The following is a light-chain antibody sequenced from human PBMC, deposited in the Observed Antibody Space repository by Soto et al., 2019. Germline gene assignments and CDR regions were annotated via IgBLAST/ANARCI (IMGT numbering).Light chain of an antibody. V-gene: IGKV3-20*01. CDR2: VAS. J-gene: IGKJ2*01. CDR3: HQYGSSPSYT. CDR1: QSGSSSTY. Sequence: EIVLTQSPGTLSLSPRERATLSCRASQSGSSSTYLAWYQQKPGQAPRLLIYVASSRATGIPDRFSGSGYGTDFTLTISRLEPEDFAVYYCHQYGSSPSYTFGQGTKLEIK.